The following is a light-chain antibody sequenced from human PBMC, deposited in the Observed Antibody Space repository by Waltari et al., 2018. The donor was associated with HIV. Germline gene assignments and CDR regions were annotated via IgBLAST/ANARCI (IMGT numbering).Light chain of an antibody. CDR2: RTS. CDR1: ETVGTH. CDR3: HQAYTVPWS. V-gene: IGKV1-39*01. J-gene: IGKJ1*01. Sequence: ILLTQSPSSLSDSVGDRVSMTCRASETVGTHLNWYQLKPGQAPRVLISRTSILQSGVPSRFSGSSSGSDFTLTISDLQPEDVATYYCHQAYTVPWSFGQGT.